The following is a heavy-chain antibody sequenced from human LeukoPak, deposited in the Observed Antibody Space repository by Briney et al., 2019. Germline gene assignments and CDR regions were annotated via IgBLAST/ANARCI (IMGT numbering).Heavy chain of an antibody. J-gene: IGHJ4*02. D-gene: IGHD5-18*01. CDR2: IYYSGST. V-gene: IGHV4-59*08. CDR1: GGSIISHY. CDR3: ARGGTPMAIFDY. Sequence: SETLSLTCTVSGGSIISHYWSWIRQPPGKGLEWLGYIYYSGSTNYNPSLKSRLTISVDTSKNQFSLKLSSVTAADTAVYYCARGGTPMAIFDYWGQGTLVTVSS.